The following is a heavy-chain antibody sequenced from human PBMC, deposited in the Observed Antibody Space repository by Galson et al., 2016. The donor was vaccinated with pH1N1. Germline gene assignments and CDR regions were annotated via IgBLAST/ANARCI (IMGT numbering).Heavy chain of an antibody. J-gene: IGHJ4*02. Sequence: SLRLSCAASGFSFPVYYMAWIRQAPGKGLEWVASISSASAYTHYADSVRGRFTISRDNAKNSLCLQMNSLRAEDTAVYYCTRAVGSYSSFWGQGTLVTVSS. V-gene: IGHV3-11*05. CDR1: GFSFPVYY. CDR2: ISSASAYT. CDR3: TRAVGSYSSF. D-gene: IGHD1-26*01.